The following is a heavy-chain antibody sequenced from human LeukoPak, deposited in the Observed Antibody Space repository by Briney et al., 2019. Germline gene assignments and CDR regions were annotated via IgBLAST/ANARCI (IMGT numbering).Heavy chain of an antibody. CDR3: ARTAGYSSSWFDY. CDR1: GYSFTNYW. CDR2: IDPSDSYT. Sequence: GESLRISCKGSGYSFTNYWINWVRQMPGKGLEWMGKIDPSDSYTYYSPSFQGHVTISADKSISTAYLQWSSLKASDTAMYYCARTAGYSSSWFDYWGQGTLVTVSS. D-gene: IGHD6-13*01. V-gene: IGHV5-10-1*01. J-gene: IGHJ4*02.